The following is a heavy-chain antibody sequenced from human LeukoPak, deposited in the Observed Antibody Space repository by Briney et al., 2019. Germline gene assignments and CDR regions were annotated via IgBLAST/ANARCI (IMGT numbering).Heavy chain of an antibody. Sequence: SETLSLTCAVYGGSFSGYYWSWIRQPPGKGLEWIGEINHSGSTNYNPSLKSRVTISVDTSKNQFSLKLSSMTAADTAVYYCARGEMTTVTNSRLLDYWGQGTLVTVSS. CDR3: ARGEMTTVTNSRLLDY. J-gene: IGHJ4*02. CDR2: INHSGST. V-gene: IGHV4-34*01. D-gene: IGHD4-17*01. CDR1: GGSFSGYY.